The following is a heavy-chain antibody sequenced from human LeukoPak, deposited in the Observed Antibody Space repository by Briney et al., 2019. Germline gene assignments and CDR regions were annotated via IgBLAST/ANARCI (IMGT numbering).Heavy chain of an antibody. CDR3: ARDGPAYH. Sequence: HSGGSLRLSCAASGFTFSSYWMHWVRQAPGKGLVWVSRINRDGSSITYADSVKGRFTIPRDNAKNTLYLQMNSLGAEDTAVYCCARDGPAYHWGQGTLVTVSS. J-gene: IGHJ4*02. CDR2: INRDGSSI. D-gene: IGHD3/OR15-3a*01. CDR1: GFTFSSYW. V-gene: IGHV3-74*03.